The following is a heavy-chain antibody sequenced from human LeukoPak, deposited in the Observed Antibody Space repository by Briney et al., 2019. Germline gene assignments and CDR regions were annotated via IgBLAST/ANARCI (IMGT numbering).Heavy chain of an antibody. CDR3: ARDVGVVTAPSLDY. V-gene: IGHV1-18*01. Sequence: ASVKVSCKASGYTFTSYGISWVRQAPGQGLEWMGWISTYNGNTNYAQKLQDRVTMTTDTSTSTAYMELRSLRSDDTAVYYCARDVGVVTAPSLDYWGQGTLVTVSS. CDR1: GYTFTSYG. D-gene: IGHD2-21*02. CDR2: ISTYNGNT. J-gene: IGHJ4*02.